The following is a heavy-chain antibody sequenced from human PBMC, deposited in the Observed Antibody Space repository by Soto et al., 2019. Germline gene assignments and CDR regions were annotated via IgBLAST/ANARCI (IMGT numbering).Heavy chain of an antibody. CDR2: IYTSASI. J-gene: IGHJ6*02. V-gene: IGHV4-4*07. CDR3: ARDREAGYNFYYGMDV. D-gene: IGHD6-19*01. CDR1: GADINTYS. Sequence: SETLSLTCSVSGADINTYSWTWIRQPAGKGLEWIGRIYTSASINYNPSLRGRVTLSVNTSTNQVSLKLASVTAADTAVYYCARDREAGYNFYYGMDVWGQGTTVTVSS.